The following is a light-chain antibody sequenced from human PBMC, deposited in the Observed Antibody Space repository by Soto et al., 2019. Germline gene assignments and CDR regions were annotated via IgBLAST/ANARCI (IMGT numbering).Light chain of an antibody. CDR2: VNSDGSH. CDR3: QTWGTGFQV. Sequence: QPVLTQSPSASASLGASVKLTCTLSSGRSKYAIAWHQQQPEKGPRYLMKVNSDGSHSKGDGIPARFSGSSSGTERYLTISSLQSEDEADYYCQTWGTGFQVFGTGTKVTVL. CDR1: SGRSKYA. J-gene: IGLJ1*01. V-gene: IGLV4-69*01.